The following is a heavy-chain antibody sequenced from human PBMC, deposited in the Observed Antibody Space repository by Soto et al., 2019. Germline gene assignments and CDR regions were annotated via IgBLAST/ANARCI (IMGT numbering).Heavy chain of an antibody. CDR2: IWYDGSNK. V-gene: IGHV3-33*01. CDR1: GFTFSSYG. CDR3: ARTPKSSPYYFDY. J-gene: IGHJ4*02. Sequence: QVQLVESGGGVVQPGRSLRLSCAASGFTFSSYGMHWVRQAPGKGLEWVAVIWYDGSNKDYADSVKGRFTISRDNSKNTLYLQMNSLRAEDTAVYYCARTPKSSPYYFDYWGQGTLVTVSS.